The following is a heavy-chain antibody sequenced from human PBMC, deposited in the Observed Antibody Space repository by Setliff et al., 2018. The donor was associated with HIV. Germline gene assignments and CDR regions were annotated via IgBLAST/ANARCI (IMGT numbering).Heavy chain of an antibody. D-gene: IGHD3-10*01. Sequence: ASVKVSCKPSGYTFTTYGLSWVRQAPGQGLEWMGWISTYSDETSYAQKFRGRVTITSDRSVSTAYMELSSLRSEDTAVYYCATANTNYYGSGSYPSEYFQHWGQGTLVTVS. J-gene: IGHJ1*01. CDR2: ISTYSDET. CDR1: GYTFTTYG. V-gene: IGHV1-18*01. CDR3: ATANTNYYGSGSYPSEYFQH.